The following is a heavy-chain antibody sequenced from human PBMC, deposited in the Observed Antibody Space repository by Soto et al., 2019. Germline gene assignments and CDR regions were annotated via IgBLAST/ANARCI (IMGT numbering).Heavy chain of an antibody. V-gene: IGHV3-23*01. Sequence: NSVGQGRGHGLESVSPISGSGGSTYYAASVKGRFTISRDNSKNTLYLQMNSLRAEDTAVYYCAKVCYRPKSLWFGEPGWFDPCGQGPLGTVAS. CDR2: ISGSGGST. D-gene: IGHD3-10*01. J-gene: IGHJ5*02. CDR3: AKVCYRPKSLWFGEPGWFDP.